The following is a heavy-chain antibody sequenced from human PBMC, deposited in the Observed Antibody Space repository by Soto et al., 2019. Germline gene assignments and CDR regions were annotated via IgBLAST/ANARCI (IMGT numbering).Heavy chain of an antibody. D-gene: IGHD6-6*01. CDR3: ARDSYSSSSPFYYYYGMDV. Sequence: ASVKVSCKASGYTFTSYGISWVRQAPGQGLEWMGWISAYNGNTNYAQKLQGRVTMTTDTSTSTAYMELRSLRSDDTAVYYCARDSYSSSSPFYYYYGMDVWGQGTTVTSP. J-gene: IGHJ6*02. V-gene: IGHV1-18*04. CDR2: ISAYNGNT. CDR1: GYTFTSYG.